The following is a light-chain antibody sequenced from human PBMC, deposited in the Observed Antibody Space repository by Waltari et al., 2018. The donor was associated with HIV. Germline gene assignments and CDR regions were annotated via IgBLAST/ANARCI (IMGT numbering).Light chain of an antibody. CDR3: QQYNNWPPIT. J-gene: IGKJ5*01. CDR2: DAS. CDR1: QTIRGN. Sequence: EILMTQSPATLSVSQGERATLSCRASQTIRGNLAWYQQKPGQAPRLLLYDASTRATGIPARFSGSGSGTEFTLTITSLQSEDFAVYYCQQYNNWPPITFGQGTRLEIK. V-gene: IGKV3-15*01.